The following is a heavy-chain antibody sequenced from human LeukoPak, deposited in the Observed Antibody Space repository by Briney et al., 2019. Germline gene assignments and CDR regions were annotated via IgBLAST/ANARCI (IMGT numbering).Heavy chain of an antibody. CDR1: GGSISSSSYY. CDR2: IYYSGST. V-gene: IGHV4-39*01. J-gene: IGHJ4*02. CDR3: ARHLNIYYFDY. D-gene: IGHD2/OR15-2a*01. Sequence: SETLSLTCTVSGGSISSSSYYWGWIRQPPGKGLEWIGSIYYSGSTYYNPSLKSRVTISVDTSKNQFSLKLSSVTAADTAVYYCARHLNIYYFDYWGQGTLVTVSS.